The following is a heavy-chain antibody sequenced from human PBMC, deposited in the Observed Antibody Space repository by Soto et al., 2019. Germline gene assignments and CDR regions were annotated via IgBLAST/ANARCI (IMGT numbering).Heavy chain of an antibody. CDR1: GGTFSRYS. J-gene: IGHJ6*02. V-gene: IGHV1-69*05. D-gene: IGHD3-22*01. CDR3: ARPYEGGYSSNHHYYYALDV. Sequence: SVKVSCKMSGGTFSRYSISWVRQAPGQGLEWMGGIVPIFGTRNYAQKFQDRVTITTDESATTAHMELSNLRSEDTAVYYCARPYEGGYSSNHHYYYALDVWGQGTAVTVSS. CDR2: IVPIFGTR.